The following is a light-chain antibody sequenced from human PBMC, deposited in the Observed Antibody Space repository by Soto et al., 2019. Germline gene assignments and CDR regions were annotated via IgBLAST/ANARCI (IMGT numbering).Light chain of an antibody. CDR3: QQSFTTLFT. Sequence: DIQMTQSPASLSASVGDRVTISCRASQSIGRNLNWYQQKPGKAPKLLIYAASSLQSGVPSRFSGSGSGTDFTLTVTSLQPEDFATYYCQQSFTTLFTFGGGTKVEIK. J-gene: IGKJ4*01. CDR2: AAS. V-gene: IGKV1-39*01. CDR1: QSIGRN.